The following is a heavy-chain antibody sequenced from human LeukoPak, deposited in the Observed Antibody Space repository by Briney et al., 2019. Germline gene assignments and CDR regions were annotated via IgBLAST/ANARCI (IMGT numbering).Heavy chain of an antibody. CDR1: GYTFTGYY. J-gene: IGHJ5*02. CDR2: INPSGGST. CDR3: ARRIKNANILWNWFDP. D-gene: IGHD2-21*01. V-gene: IGHV1-46*01. Sequence: GASVKVSCKASGYTFTGYYMHWVRQAPGQGLEWMGWINPSGGSTSYAQKFQGRVTMTRDMSTSTVYMELSSLRSEDTAVYYCARRIKNANILWNWFDPWGQGTLVTVSS.